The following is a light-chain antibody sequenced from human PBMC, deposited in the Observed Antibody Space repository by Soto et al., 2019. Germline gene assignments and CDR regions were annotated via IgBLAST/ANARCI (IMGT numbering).Light chain of an antibody. CDR1: SSDVGNYNL. V-gene: IGLV2-23*02. CDR2: EFT. CDR3: CTYAGTSTLYL. Sequence: QSALTQPASVSGSPGQSITISCTGTSSDVGNYNLVSWYQEYPGKAPKLIIYEFTKRPSGVSNRFSGSKSGNTASLTISGLQAEVEADYYSCTYAGTSTLYLFGTVTQVTV. J-gene: IGLJ1*01.